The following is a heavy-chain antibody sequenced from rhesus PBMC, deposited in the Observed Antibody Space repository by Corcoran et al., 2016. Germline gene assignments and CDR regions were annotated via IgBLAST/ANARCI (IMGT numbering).Heavy chain of an antibody. J-gene: IGHJ4*01. CDR3: AGRYYEDDYGYYYTDLLLLDY. CDR2: IIPLVGIT. CDR1: GFTFGSYA. D-gene: IGHD3-9*01. V-gene: IGHV1-198*02. Sequence: QVQLVQSGAEVKKPGASVKVSCKASGFTFGSYAISGVRQAPGQGLEGMGVIIPLVGITNYAGKFQGRVTIAADTSTSTAYMELSSLRSEDTAVYYCAGRYYEDDYGYYYTDLLLLDYWGQGVLVTVSS.